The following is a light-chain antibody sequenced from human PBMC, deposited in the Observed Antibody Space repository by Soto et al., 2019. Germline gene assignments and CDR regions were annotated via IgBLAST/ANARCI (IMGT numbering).Light chain of an antibody. V-gene: IGLV2-14*01. Sequence: QSALTQPASVSGSPGLSITISCTGTSSDVGGYNHVSWYQQHPGKAPKFMIYDVSNRPSGVSNRFSGSKSGNTASLTISGLQAEEEADYYCSSYTTSNTRQIVFGTGTKVTVL. CDR3: SSYTTSNTRQIV. CDR1: SSDVGGYNH. CDR2: DVS. J-gene: IGLJ1*01.